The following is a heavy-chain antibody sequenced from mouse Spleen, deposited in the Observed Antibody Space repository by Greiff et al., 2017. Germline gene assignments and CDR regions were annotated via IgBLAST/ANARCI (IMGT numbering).Heavy chain of an antibody. Sequence: VQLVESGPSLVQPSQSLSITCTVSGFSLTSYGVHWVRQSPGKGLEWLGVIWRGGSTDYNAAFMSRLSITKDNSKSQVFFKMNSLQADDTAIYYCAKNPLPGRGFDYWGQGTTLTVSS. CDR2: IWRGGST. J-gene: IGHJ2*01. CDR1: GFSLTSYG. CDR3: AKNPLPGRGFDY. V-gene: IGHV2-5-1*01.